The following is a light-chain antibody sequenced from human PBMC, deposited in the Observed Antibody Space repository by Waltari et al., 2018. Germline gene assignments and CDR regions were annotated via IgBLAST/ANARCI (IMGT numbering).Light chain of an antibody. V-gene: IGLV2-14*03. CDR3: GSYTTSGTVA. CDR1: SSDIGGFNY. CDR2: DVS. Sequence: QSALTQPASVSGSPGQSITISCTGTSSDIGGFNYFSWFQQRPGKVPKVIIYDVSKRPSGVSNRFSGSKSGNTASLTISGLQAEDEADYYCGSYTTSGTVAFGGGTKLTVL. J-gene: IGLJ2*01.